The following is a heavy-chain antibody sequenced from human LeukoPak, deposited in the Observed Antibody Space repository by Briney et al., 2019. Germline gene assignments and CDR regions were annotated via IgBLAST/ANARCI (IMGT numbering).Heavy chain of an antibody. V-gene: IGHV4-4*07. D-gene: IGHD3-16*01. CDR3: ARKRKGAYDFDY. Sequence: PSETLSLTCAVSGGPISGYYWSWIRQPAGKGLEWIGRIYASGSTNYNPSLSSRVNMSVDTSKNQFSLKLTSVTAADTAVYYCARKRKGAYDFDYWGQGTLVTASS. J-gene: IGHJ4*02. CDR1: GGPISGYY. CDR2: IYASGST.